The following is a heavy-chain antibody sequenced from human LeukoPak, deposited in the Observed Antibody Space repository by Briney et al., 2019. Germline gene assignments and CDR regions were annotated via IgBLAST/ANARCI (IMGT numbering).Heavy chain of an antibody. Sequence: PSETLSLTCTVSGGSISSYYWSWIRQPPGKGLEWIGYINYSGSTNYNPSLKSRVTISVDTSKNQFSLKLSSVTAADTAVYYCTREGVYYDNGRGAFDIWGQGTMVTVSS. CDR3: TREGVYYDNGRGAFDI. D-gene: IGHD3-22*01. CDR1: GGSISSYY. J-gene: IGHJ3*02. CDR2: INYSGST. V-gene: IGHV4-59*01.